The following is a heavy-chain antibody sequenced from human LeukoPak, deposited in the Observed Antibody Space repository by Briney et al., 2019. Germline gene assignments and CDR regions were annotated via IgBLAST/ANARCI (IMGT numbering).Heavy chain of an antibody. CDR3: ARDAAAPDLYNWYFDL. CDR2: IYYSGST. Sequence: SETLSLTCTVSGGSISSYYWSWIRQPPGQGLEWIGYIYYSGSTNYNPSLKSRVTISVDTSKNQFSLKLSSVTAADTAVYYCARDAAAPDLYNWYFDLWGRGTLVTVSS. D-gene: IGHD1-14*01. CDR1: GGSISSYY. V-gene: IGHV4-59*01. J-gene: IGHJ2*01.